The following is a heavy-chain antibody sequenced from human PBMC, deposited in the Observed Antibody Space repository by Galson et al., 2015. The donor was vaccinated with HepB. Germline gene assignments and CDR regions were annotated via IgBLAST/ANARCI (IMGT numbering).Heavy chain of an antibody. D-gene: IGHD1-14*01. CDR3: ARVGHRVYGMDV. J-gene: IGHJ6*02. CDR1: GFTFSDYS. Sequence: SLRLSCAASGFTFSDYSINWVRQAPGKGLEWVSYITGTSNTIYYADSVKGRFTISRDNAKNSLYLQMNSLRADDTAVYYCARVGHRVYGMDVWGQGTPVPVSS. CDR2: ITGTSNTI. V-gene: IGHV3-48*01.